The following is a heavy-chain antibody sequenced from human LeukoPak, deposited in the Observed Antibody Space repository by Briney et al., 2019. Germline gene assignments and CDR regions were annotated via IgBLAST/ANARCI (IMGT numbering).Heavy chain of an antibody. V-gene: IGHV3-23*01. CDR3: AKAAVYHDSCPDS. Sequence: GGSLRLSCAASGFIFSTYTMNWVRQAPGKGLEWVSSISSSGGSTYYADSVKGRFTISRDNSKNTLYLQVNSLRAEDTAVYYCAKAAVYHDSCPDSWGREPWSPSPQ. D-gene: IGHD5/OR15-5a*01. CDR1: GFIFSTYT. J-gene: IGHJ4*02. CDR2: ISSSGGST.